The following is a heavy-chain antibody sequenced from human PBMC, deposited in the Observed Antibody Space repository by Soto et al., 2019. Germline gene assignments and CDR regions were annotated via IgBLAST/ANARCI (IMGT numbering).Heavy chain of an antibody. Sequence: QVLLQASGPGLVKPSETLSLTCTFSGDSFSLYYWTWIRQPPGKGLEWIGAVYYRGNTNYNPSLMSRLTISVDASKKQFSLRLSSVNAADTAVYYCARNRKGYYDSSGYWRYHYAMDIWGLGTTVIVSS. CDR1: GDSFSLYY. CDR2: VYYRGNT. V-gene: IGHV4-59*01. D-gene: IGHD3-22*01. J-gene: IGHJ6*02. CDR3: ARNRKGYYDSSGYWRYHYAMDI.